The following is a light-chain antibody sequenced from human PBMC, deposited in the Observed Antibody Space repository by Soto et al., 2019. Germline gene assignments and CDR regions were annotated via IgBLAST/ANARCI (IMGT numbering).Light chain of an antibody. CDR2: KAS. V-gene: IGKV1-5*03. J-gene: IGKJ2*01. Sequence: DIQMTQSPSTLSASVGDRVTITCRASQSISSWLAWYQQKPGKAPKLLIYKASSLESGGPSRFSGSGSGTEFTLTISSLQPHDFASYSCQQYNSYSRNTFGQGTKLEIK. CDR3: QQYNSYSRNT. CDR1: QSISSW.